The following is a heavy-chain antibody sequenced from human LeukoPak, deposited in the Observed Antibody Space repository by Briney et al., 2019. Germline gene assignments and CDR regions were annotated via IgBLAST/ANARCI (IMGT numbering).Heavy chain of an antibody. CDR2: IMSGGTT. CDR3: AKDLPYSGWAFEI. CDR1: GFTFNNYA. Sequence: PGGSLRLSCAASGFTFNNYAMSWVHQAPGKGLEWVSLIMSGGTTYYADSVKGRFTISRDKSKDTLHLQMNSLRAEDTAVYYCAKDLPYSGWAFEIWGLGTMVTVSS. D-gene: IGHD6-13*01. V-gene: IGHV3-23*01. J-gene: IGHJ3*02.